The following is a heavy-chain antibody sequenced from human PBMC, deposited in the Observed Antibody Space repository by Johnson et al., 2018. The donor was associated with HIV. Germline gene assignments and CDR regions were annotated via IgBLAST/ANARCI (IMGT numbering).Heavy chain of an antibody. CDR1: GLTLSSND. J-gene: IGHJ3*02. D-gene: IGHD3/OR15-3a*01. Sequence: VQLVESGGGLVQPGGSLRLSCAASGLTLSSNDMNWVRQVTGKGLEWVSAIGRAGDTYYQDSVKGRFTISRDNSQNTLYLQMNRLRVEDTAVYYCANPPLWTGDQTAFDIWGQGTMVTVSS. CDR3: ANPPLWTGDQTAFDI. V-gene: IGHV3-13*01. CDR2: IGRAGDT.